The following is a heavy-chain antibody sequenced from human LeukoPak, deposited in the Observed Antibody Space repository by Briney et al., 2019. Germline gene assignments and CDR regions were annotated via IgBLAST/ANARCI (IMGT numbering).Heavy chain of an antibody. V-gene: IGHV1-18*01. Sequence: ASVKVSCKTSGYRFTNYGISWVRQAPGQGLEWMGWIRPHNGDTDYAQKIQGRVTMTTDTSTTTAYMELRSLTSDDTAVYYCATGHTGTFDYWGQGTLVTVSS. CDR1: GYRFTNYG. CDR2: IRPHNGDT. J-gene: IGHJ4*02. CDR3: ATGHTGTFDY. D-gene: IGHD1-14*01.